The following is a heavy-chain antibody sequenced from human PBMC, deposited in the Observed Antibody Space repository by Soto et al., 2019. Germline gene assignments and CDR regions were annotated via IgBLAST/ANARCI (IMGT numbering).Heavy chain of an antibody. CDR1: GFTFSTYG. CDR3: ARGILGYSTDNWFDP. V-gene: IGHV3-33*01. J-gene: IGHJ5*02. Sequence: QVQLVESGGGVVQPGRSLRLSCAASGFTFSTYGMHWVRQAPGKGLEWVAVIWYDGSNKYYADSVKGRFTISRDNSKNTLYLQMNSLRAEDTAVYYCARGILGYSTDNWFDPWGQGTLVTVSS. D-gene: IGHD6-13*01. CDR2: IWYDGSNK.